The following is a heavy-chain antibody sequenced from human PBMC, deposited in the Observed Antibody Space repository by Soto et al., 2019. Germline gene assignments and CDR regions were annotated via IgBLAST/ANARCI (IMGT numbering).Heavy chain of an antibody. D-gene: IGHD5-12*01. CDR1: GFTFSSYA. V-gene: IGHV3-30-3*01. CDR2: ISYDGSNK. J-gene: IGHJ4*02. Sequence: GGSLRLSCAASGFTFSSYAMHWVRQAPGKGLEWVAVISYDGSNKYYADSVKGRFTISRDNSKNTLYLQMNSLRAEDTAVYYCAREGRWLQPGSFGYWGQGTLVTVSS. CDR3: AREGRWLQPGSFGY.